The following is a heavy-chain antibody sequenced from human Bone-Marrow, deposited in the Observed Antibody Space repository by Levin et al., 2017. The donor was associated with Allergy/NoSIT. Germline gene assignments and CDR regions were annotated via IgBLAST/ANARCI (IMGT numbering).Heavy chain of an antibody. CDR1: GGIFSRTV. Sequence: SVKVSCKTSGGIFSRTVLNWVQQAPGQGLEWMGGIIPTFGRANYAQNFEDRLMITADESTRTAYMELSSLRHEDTAVYFCAGGGDVVEMIAASLPYYAMDVWGQGTTVTVSS. V-gene: IGHV1-69*13. J-gene: IGHJ6*02. D-gene: IGHD2-21*01. CDR2: IIPTFGRA. CDR3: AGGGDVVEMIAASLPYYAMDV.